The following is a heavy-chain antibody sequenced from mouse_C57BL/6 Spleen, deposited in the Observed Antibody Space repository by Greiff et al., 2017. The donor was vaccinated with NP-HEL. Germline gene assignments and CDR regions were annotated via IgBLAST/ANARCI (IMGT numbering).Heavy chain of an antibody. CDR1: GYSFTDYN. CDR3: ATGAGQLRLKGGDY. CDR2: INPNYGTT. V-gene: IGHV1-39*01. Sequence: EVQLQQSGPELVKPGASVKISCKASGYSFTDYNMNWVKQSNGKSLEWIGVINPNYGTTSYNQKFKGKATLTVDQSSSTAYMQLNSLTSEDSAVYYCATGAGQLRLKGGDYWGQGTTLTGSS. D-gene: IGHD3-2*02. J-gene: IGHJ2*01.